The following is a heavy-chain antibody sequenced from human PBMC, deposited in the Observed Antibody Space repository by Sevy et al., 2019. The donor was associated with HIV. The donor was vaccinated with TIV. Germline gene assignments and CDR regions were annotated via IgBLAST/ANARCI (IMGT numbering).Heavy chain of an antibody. V-gene: IGHV3-30*02. CDR1: GFTFHTYW. J-gene: IGHJ4*02. Sequence: GGSLRLSCVASGFTFHTYWMSWVRQAPGKGLEWVTFIRYDGSNKYYADSVKGRFTISRDNSKNTLYLQMNSLRAEDTGVYYCTNGDYYFDYWGQGTLVTVSS. D-gene: IGHD2-21*02. CDR3: TNGDYYFDY. CDR2: IRYDGSNK.